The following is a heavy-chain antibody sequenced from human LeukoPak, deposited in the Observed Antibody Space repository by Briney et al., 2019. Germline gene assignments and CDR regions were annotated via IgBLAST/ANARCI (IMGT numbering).Heavy chain of an antibody. CDR2: VYHSGSM. Sequence: SSGTLSLTCSVSGDDISSSNWWTWVRQSPQKGLEWIGEVYHSGSMNYNPSLKSRIYMSVDKSQNRFSLRLTSVTAADTAVYFCARVSGSGLYFKSFDPWGQGTLVIVSS. CDR3: ARVSGSGLYFKSFDP. D-gene: IGHD3-10*01. J-gene: IGHJ5*01. V-gene: IGHV4-4*02. CDR1: GDDISSSNW.